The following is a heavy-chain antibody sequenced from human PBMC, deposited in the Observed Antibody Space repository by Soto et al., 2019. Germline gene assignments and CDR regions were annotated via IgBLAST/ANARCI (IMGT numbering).Heavy chain of an antibody. D-gene: IGHD6-13*01. J-gene: IGHJ5*02. CDR2: ISSNSAYI. CDR1: GFTFRSFT. CDR3: TRDASRDSSARGWFDP. V-gene: IGHV3-21*01. Sequence: LXCAASGFTFRSFTMNWVRQAPVKGLEWVSTISSNSAYIYYTDALRGRFTISRDNAKNSLHLQMNSLRAEDTAVYYCTRDASRDSSARGWFDPWGPGTLVTVSS.